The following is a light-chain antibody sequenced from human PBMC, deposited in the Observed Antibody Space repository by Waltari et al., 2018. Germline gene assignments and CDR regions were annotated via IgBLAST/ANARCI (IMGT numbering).Light chain of an antibody. CDR3: QTWGTGMWVV. Sequence: QVVLTQSPSASASLGDSVKLTCTLSTGHRSYAIAWHQQQPEKGPRYLMKINNDGSHTKGDGIPGRCRGSSSGAGRYLTMSSLQSEDEAEYYGQTWGTGMWVVFGGGTKLTVL. V-gene: IGLV4-69*01. CDR2: INNDGSH. J-gene: IGLJ2*01. CDR1: TGHRSYA.